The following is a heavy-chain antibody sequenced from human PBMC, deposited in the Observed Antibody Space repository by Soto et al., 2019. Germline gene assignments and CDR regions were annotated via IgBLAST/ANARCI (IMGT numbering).Heavy chain of an antibody. Sequence: SQTLSLTCAISGDSVSSNSAAWNWIRQSPSRGLEWLGRTYYRSKWYNDYAVSVKSRITINPDTSKNQFSLQLNSVTPEDTAVYYCARDEPSIAVAGTRPAGYYYYGMDVWGQGTTVTVSS. D-gene: IGHD6-19*01. J-gene: IGHJ6*02. CDR1: GDSVSSNSAA. CDR2: TYYRSKWYN. V-gene: IGHV6-1*01. CDR3: ARDEPSIAVAGTRPAGYYYYGMDV.